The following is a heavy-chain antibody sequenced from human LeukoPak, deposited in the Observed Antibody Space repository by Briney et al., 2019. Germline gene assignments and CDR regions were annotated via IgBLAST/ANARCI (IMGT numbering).Heavy chain of an antibody. Sequence: PSETLSLTCTVSGGSISSSTYYWSWIRQPPGKGLEWIGEINHSGSTNYNPSLKSRVTISVDTSKNQFSLKLSSVTAADTAVYYCARGGYFPLGAWGLLHWYFDLWGRGTLVTVSS. V-gene: IGHV4-39*07. J-gene: IGHJ2*01. CDR2: INHSGST. CDR1: GGSISSSTYY. D-gene: IGHD5-18*01. CDR3: ARGGYFPLGAWGLLHWYFDL.